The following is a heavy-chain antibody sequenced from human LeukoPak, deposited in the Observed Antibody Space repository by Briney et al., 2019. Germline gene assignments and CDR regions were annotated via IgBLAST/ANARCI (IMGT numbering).Heavy chain of an antibody. CDR1: GLTLRRYD. J-gene: IGHJ1*01. CDR3: VPPAGGLHRTISTEYFQD. CDR2: ISCSRTTI. Sequence: GRTLRLSCAIAGLTLRRYDMNWVRQATGQGMGWGSYISCSRTTIYYADSVKGRFSISRDNAKNLVCLQMNSLRAEDTAVYYWVPPAGGLHRTISTEYFQDWGQGTLVTVSS. V-gene: IGHV3-48*03. D-gene: IGHD4-11*01.